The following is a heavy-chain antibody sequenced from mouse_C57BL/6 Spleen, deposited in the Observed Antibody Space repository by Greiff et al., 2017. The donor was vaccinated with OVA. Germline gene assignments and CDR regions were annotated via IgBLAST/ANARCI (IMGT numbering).Heavy chain of an antibody. Sequence: QVQLQQPGAELVKPGASVKLSCKASGYTFTSYWMQWVKQRPGQGLEWIGEIDPSDSYTNYNQKFKGKATLTVDTSSSTAYMQLSSLTSEDSAVYYSARNPAQATVAYWGQGTLVTVSA. J-gene: IGHJ3*01. V-gene: IGHV1-50*01. D-gene: IGHD3-2*02. CDR3: ARNPAQATVAY. CDR1: GYTFTSYW. CDR2: IDPSDSYT.